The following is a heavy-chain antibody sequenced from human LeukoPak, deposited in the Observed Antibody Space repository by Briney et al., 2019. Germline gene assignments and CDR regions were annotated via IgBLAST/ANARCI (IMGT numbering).Heavy chain of an antibody. Sequence: GGSLRLSCAASEFTFSNYDMHWVRQAPGKGLEWVAVISYDGSSKNYADSVKGRFTISRDNSKNTLNLQMNSLRVEDTAMYYCARAPKMSDSSGYYSIIDYWGQGTLVTVSS. CDR3: ARAPKMSDSSGYYSIIDY. J-gene: IGHJ4*02. D-gene: IGHD3-22*01. V-gene: IGHV3-30*03. CDR1: EFTFSNYD. CDR2: ISYDGSSK.